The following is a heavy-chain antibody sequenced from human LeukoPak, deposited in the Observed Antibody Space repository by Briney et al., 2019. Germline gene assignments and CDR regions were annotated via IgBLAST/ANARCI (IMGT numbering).Heavy chain of an antibody. V-gene: IGHV3-30*02. D-gene: IGHD3-3*01. J-gene: IGHJ5*02. Sequence: GGSLRLSCAASGFTFNTYGMHWVRQAPGKGLEWVAFIRYDGSNKYYADSVKGRFTISRDNSKNTLYLQMYSLRAEDTALYYCAKDLDSDFWSGYYPNWFDPWGQGTLVTVSS. CDR2: IRYDGSNK. CDR3: AKDLDSDFWSGYYPNWFDP. CDR1: GFTFNTYG.